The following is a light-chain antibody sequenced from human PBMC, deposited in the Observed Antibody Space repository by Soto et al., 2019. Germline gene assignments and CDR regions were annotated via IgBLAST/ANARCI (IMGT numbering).Light chain of an antibody. J-gene: IGKJ1*01. CDR3: QQYNRT. CDR2: AAS. V-gene: IGKV1-5*01. Sequence: DIQMTQSPSTLSGSVGDRVTITCRASQTISSWLAWYQQKPGKAPKLLIYAASSLQSGVPSRFSGSGSGTEFTLTISSLQPDDFATYYCQQYNRTFGQGTKVDIK. CDR1: QTISSW.